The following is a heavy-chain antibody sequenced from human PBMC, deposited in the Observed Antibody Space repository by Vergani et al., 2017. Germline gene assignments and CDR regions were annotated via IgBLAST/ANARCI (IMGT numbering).Heavy chain of an antibody. CDR2: IIPIFGTA. Sequence: QVQLVQSGAEVKKPGSSVKVSCKASGGTFSSYAISGVRQAPGQGLEWMGGIIPIFGTANYAQKFQGRVTITADESTSTAYMELSSLRSEDTAVYYCARAPYNWNDGNYHYYGMDVWGQGTTVTVSS. CDR3: ARAPYNWNDGNYHYYGMDV. D-gene: IGHD1-20*01. V-gene: IGHV1-69*12. J-gene: IGHJ6*02. CDR1: GGTFSSYA.